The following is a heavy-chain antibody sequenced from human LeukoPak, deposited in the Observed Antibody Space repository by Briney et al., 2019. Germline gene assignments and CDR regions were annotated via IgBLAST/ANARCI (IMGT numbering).Heavy chain of an antibody. Sequence: SETLSLTCAVYGGSFSSYYWSWIRQPPGKGLEWIGEINHSGSTNYNPSLKSRVTISVDTSKNQFSLKLSSVTAADTAVYYCASAKLTGYYKKGYYYYGMDVWVKGTTVTVSS. CDR1: GGSFSSYY. CDR2: INHSGST. CDR3: ASAKLTGYYKKGYYYYGMDV. J-gene: IGHJ6*04. D-gene: IGHD3-9*01. V-gene: IGHV4-34*01.